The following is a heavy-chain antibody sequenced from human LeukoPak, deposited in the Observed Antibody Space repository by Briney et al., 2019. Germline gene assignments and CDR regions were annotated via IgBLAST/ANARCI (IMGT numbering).Heavy chain of an antibody. CDR1: GFTFSSYA. V-gene: IGHV3-23*01. CDR2: ISSGGGGT. D-gene: IGHD2-15*01. CDR3: ARGGVVAATPVDY. Sequence: GGSLRLFCAASGFTFSSYAMNWVRQAPGKGLEWVSTISSGGGGTYYADSVKGRFTISRDNSKNTLFLQMDSLRAEDTAVYHCARGGVVAATPVDYWGQGTLVTVSS. J-gene: IGHJ4*02.